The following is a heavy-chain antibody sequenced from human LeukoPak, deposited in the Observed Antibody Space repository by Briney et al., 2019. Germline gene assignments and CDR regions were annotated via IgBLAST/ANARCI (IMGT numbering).Heavy chain of an antibody. Sequence: ASVKVSCKASGYTITGYYIHWVRQAPGQGLEWMGWINPSSGGSTYAQKFQGRVTMTRDTSISTAYMELSRLRSDDTAVYYCARDRGVPSPISWFDPWGRGTLVTVSS. D-gene: IGHD2-2*01. CDR3: ARDRGVPSPISWFDP. V-gene: IGHV1-2*02. J-gene: IGHJ5*02. CDR2: INPSSGGS. CDR1: GYTITGYY.